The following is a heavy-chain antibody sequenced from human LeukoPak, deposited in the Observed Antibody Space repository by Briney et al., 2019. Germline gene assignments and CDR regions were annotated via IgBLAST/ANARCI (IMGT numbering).Heavy chain of an antibody. Sequence: GGSLRLSCAASGFTFSSYWMSWVRQAPGKGLEWVSSISSSGSTIYYADSVKGRFTISRDNAKNSLYLQMNSLRAEDTAVYYCARATNWGPNWFDPWGQGTLVTVSS. CDR3: ARATNWGPNWFDP. V-gene: IGHV3-48*04. D-gene: IGHD7-27*01. CDR2: ISSSGSTI. J-gene: IGHJ5*02. CDR1: GFTFSSYW.